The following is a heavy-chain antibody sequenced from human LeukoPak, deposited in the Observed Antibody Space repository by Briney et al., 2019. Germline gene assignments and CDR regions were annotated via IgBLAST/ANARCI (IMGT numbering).Heavy chain of an antibody. D-gene: IGHD6-19*01. Sequence: GSLRLSCAASGFTLSSYWMHWIRQPPGKGLEWIGYIYYSGSTNYNPSLKSRVTISVDTSKNQFSLKLSSVTAADTAVYYCARHASGWPGVNWFDPWGQGTLVTVSS. CDR1: GFTLSSYW. CDR2: IYYSGST. J-gene: IGHJ5*02. CDR3: ARHASGWPGVNWFDP. V-gene: IGHV4-59*08.